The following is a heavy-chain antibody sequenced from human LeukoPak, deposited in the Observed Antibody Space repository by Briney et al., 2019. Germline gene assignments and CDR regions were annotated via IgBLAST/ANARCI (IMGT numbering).Heavy chain of an antibody. V-gene: IGHV3-30-3*01. J-gene: IGHJ6*02. CDR3: ARNLIPGRGYSGYGRDV. D-gene: IGHD5-12*01. CDR2: ISYDGSHK. CDR1: GFTFSTYA. Sequence: GRSLRLSCAASGFTFSTYAMHWVRQAPGKGLEWVAVISYDGSHKYYADSVKGRFTISRDNSKNTLYLQMNSLRDEDTAVYYCARNLIPGRGYSGYGRDVWGQGTTVTVSS.